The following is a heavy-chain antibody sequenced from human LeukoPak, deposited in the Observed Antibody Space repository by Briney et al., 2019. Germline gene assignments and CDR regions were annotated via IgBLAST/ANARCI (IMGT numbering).Heavy chain of an antibody. CDR3: ARDQGDYDFWSGYYYNWFDP. CDR2: INSDGSST. J-gene: IGHJ5*02. D-gene: IGHD3-3*01. CDR1: GFTLSRHW. Sequence: PGGSLRLSCAASGFTLSRHWMHWVRQAPGKGLVWVSRINSDGSSTSYADSVKGRFTISRDNAKNTLYLHMNSLRAEDTAVYYCARDQGDYDFWSGYYYNWFDPWGQGTLVTVSS. V-gene: IGHV3-74*01.